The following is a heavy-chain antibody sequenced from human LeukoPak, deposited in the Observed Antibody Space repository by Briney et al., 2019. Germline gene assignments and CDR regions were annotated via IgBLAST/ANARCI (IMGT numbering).Heavy chain of an antibody. J-gene: IGHJ4*02. D-gene: IGHD3-10*01. CDR3: ASPMVRPYYFDY. V-gene: IGHV3-30-3*01. Sequence: RGSLRLSCAASGFTFSSYAMHWVRQAPGKGLEWVAVISYDGSNKYYADSVKGRFTISRDNSKNTLYLQMNSLRAEDTAVYYCASPMVRPYYFDYWGQGTLVTVSS. CDR1: GFTFSSYA. CDR2: ISYDGSNK.